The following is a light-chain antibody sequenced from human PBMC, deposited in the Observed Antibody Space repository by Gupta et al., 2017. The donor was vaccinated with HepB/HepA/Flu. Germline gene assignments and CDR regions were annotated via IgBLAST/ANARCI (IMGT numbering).Light chain of an antibody. CDR3: ISYTSSSTFYV. V-gene: IGLV2-14*01. CDR1: SSDVGGYNY. Sequence: QSALTQPASVSGSPGQSITISCPGTSSDVGGYNYVSWYQQHPGKAPKLMIYGVTDRPSGVSNRFSGSKSGNTASLTISGLQAEDEADYYCISYTSSSTFYVFGTGTKVTVL. J-gene: IGLJ1*01. CDR2: GVT.